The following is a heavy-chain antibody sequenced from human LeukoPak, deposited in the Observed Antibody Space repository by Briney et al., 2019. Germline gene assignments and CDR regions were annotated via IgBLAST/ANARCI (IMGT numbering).Heavy chain of an antibody. D-gene: IGHD1-1*01. CDR2: IYYSGST. Sequence: PSETLPLTCTVSGGSISGYYWSWIRQPPGKGLEWIGYIYYSGSTNYNPSLKSRVTISVDTSKNQFSLKLSSVTAADTAVYYCARHQAPTSRFDYWGQEPWSPSPQ. CDR1: GGSISGYY. V-gene: IGHV4-59*08. J-gene: IGHJ4*01. CDR3: ARHQAPTSRFDY.